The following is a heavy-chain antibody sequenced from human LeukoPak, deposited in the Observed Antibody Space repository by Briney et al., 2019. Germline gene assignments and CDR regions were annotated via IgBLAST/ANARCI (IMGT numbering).Heavy chain of an antibody. CDR2: ISAYNGNT. Sequence: ASVKVSCKASGYTFTSYGISWVRQAPGQGLEWMGWISAYNGNTNYAQKLQGRVTMTTDTSTSTAYMELRSLRSDDTAVYYCARAVSATRLRWPLPKYYFDYWGQGTLVTVSS. CDR1: GYTFTSYG. CDR3: ARAVSATRLRWPLPKYYFDY. J-gene: IGHJ4*02. V-gene: IGHV1-18*01. D-gene: IGHD4-23*01.